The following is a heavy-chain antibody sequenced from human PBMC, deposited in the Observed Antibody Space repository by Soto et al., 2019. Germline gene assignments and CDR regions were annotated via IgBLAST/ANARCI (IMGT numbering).Heavy chain of an antibody. V-gene: IGHV3-30-3*02. CDR1: GFTISTFA. CDR3: AKSSSGLRDYFGS. CDR2: TSYDGLNT. J-gene: IGHJ4*01. Sequence: PGGSLRLSCAVSGFTISTFAMHWVRQAPGKGLEWVATTSYDGLNTFYGESVRGRFSISRDTSKNTLFLQMNSLKTEDTAVYYCAKSSSGLRDYFGSWGRGTLVNVSS. D-gene: IGHD3-10*01.